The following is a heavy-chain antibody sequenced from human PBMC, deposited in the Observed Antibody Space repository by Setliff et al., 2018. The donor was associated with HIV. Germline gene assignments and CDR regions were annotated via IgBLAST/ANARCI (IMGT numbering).Heavy chain of an antibody. J-gene: IGHJ4*02. CDR1: GGTFSSFA. CDR2: ISAYNGNT. Sequence: ASVKVSCKASGGTFSSFAISWVRQAPGQGLEWMAWISAYNGNTNYAQRLQGRVTVTTDTSTSTAYMELRSLRSDDTAVYFCARVGPFAFDSSGYAEFWGQGTLVTVSS. D-gene: IGHD3-22*01. V-gene: IGHV1-18*01. CDR3: ARVGPFAFDSSGYAEF.